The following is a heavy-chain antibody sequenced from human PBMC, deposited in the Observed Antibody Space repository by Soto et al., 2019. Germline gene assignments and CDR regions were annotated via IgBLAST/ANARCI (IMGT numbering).Heavy chain of an antibody. CDR2: INPSGGST. V-gene: IGHV1-46*01. CDR1: GYTFTSYY. D-gene: IGHD6-19*01. Sequence: ASVKVSCKASGYTFTSYYMHWVRQAPGQGLEWMGIINPSGGSTSYAQKFQGRVTMTRDTSTSTVYMELSSLRSEDTAVYYCARENAPIAVAGTKGNDYWGQGTLVTVSS. CDR3: ARENAPIAVAGTKGNDY. J-gene: IGHJ4*02.